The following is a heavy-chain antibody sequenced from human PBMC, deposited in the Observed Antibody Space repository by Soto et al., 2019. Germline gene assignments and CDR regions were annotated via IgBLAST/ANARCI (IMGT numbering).Heavy chain of an antibody. Sequence: GGSLRLSCVASGVTFSTYGMHWVRQAPGKGLEWVALVSSNSSKKNYADSVKGRFTISRDNAKNSLYLQMNSLKTEDTAVYYCSHGYYQYFESWGKGTLVTVSS. J-gene: IGHJ4*02. D-gene: IGHD5-18*01. CDR1: GVTFSTYG. CDR3: SHGYYQYFES. CDR2: VSSNSSKK. V-gene: IGHV3-21*03.